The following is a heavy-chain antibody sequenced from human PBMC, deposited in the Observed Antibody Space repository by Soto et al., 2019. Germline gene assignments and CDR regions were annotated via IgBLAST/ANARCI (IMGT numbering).Heavy chain of an antibody. Sequence: PGGSLRLSCAASGFTFDDYTMHWVRQAPGKGLEWVSLISWDGGSTYYADSVKGRFTISRDNSKNSLYLQMNSLRTEDTALYYCATYTVRDFWSGYFGYGMDVWGQGTTVTVSS. CDR3: ATYTVRDFWSGYFGYGMDV. V-gene: IGHV3-43*01. CDR1: GFTFDDYT. D-gene: IGHD3-3*01. CDR2: ISWDGGST. J-gene: IGHJ6*02.